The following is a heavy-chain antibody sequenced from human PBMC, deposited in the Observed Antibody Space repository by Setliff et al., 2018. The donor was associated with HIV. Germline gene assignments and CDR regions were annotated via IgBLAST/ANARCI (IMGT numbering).Heavy chain of an antibody. CDR2: IYYSGST. Sequence: SETLSLTCTVSGGSISSSSYYWGWIRQPPGKGLEWIGSIYYSGSTYYNPSLKSRVTVSVDTSKNQFSLKLSSVTAADTAVDYCARDYWFPDRWFDPWGQGTLVTVTS. D-gene: IGHD3-10*01. CDR3: ARDYWFPDRWFDP. CDR1: GGSISSSSYY. J-gene: IGHJ5*02. V-gene: IGHV4-39*07.